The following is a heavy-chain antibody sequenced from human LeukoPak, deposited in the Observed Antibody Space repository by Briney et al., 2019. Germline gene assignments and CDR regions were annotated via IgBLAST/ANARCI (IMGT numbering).Heavy chain of an antibody. CDR1: GGSISSGGYY. J-gene: IGHJ4*02. Sequence: SETLSLTCTVSGGSISSGGYYWSWIRQHPGKGLEWIGFIFYSGSTNYNPPLNSRVTISVDTSKNQFSLRLSSVTAADTAIYYCARAVSGRFDYWGQGTLVTVSS. CDR3: ARAVSGRFDY. CDR2: IFYSGST. D-gene: IGHD6-19*01. V-gene: IGHV4-31*03.